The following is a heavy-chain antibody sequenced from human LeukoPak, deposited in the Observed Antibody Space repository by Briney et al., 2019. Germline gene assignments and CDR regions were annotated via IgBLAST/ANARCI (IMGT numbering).Heavy chain of an antibody. J-gene: IGHJ5*02. CDR3: ARTSRFYGSGRFDP. V-gene: IGHV4-34*01. CDR1: GGSFSGYY. CDR2: INHSGST. D-gene: IGHD3-10*01. Sequence: SETLSLTCAVYGGSFSGYYWSWIRQPPGKGLEWIGEINHSGSTNYNPSLKSRVTISVDTSKNQFSLKLSSVTAADTAVYYCARTSRFYGSGRFDPWGQGTLVTVSS.